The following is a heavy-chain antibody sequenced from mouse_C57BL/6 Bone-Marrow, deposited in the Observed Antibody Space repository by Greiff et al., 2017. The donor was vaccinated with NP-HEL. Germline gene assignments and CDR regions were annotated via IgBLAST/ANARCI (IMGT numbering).Heavy chain of an antibody. D-gene: IGHD4-1*01. CDR2: INPSNGGT. CDR1: GYTFTSYW. Sequence: VQLQQPGTELVKPGASVKLSCKASGYTFTSYWMHWVKQRPGQGLEWIGNINPSNGGTNYNEKFKSKATLTVDKSSSTAYMQLSSLTSEVSAVYYCAREGLLLAGTDYYAMDYWGQGTSVTVSS. CDR3: AREGLLLAGTDYYAMDY. J-gene: IGHJ4*01. V-gene: IGHV1-53*01.